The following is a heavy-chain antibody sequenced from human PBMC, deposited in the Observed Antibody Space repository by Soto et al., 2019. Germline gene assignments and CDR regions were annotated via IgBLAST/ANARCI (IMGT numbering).Heavy chain of an antibody. D-gene: IGHD2-2*01. CDR1: GGSISSGGYY. CDR2: IYYSGST. J-gene: IGHJ6*02. Sequence: SETLSLTCTVSGGSISSGGYYWSWIRQHPGKGLEWIGYIYYSGSTYYNPSPKSRVTISVDTSKNQFSLKLSSVTAADTAVYYCARGTCSSTSCSWGTYYYYGMDVWGQGTTVTVPS. V-gene: IGHV4-31*03. CDR3: ARGTCSSTSCSWGTYYYYGMDV.